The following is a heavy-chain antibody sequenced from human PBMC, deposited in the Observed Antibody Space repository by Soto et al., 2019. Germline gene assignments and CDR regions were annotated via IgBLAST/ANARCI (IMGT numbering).Heavy chain of an antibody. J-gene: IGHJ4*02. CDR3: ASRPAYDSSGYFYFDY. V-gene: IGHV4-31*03. D-gene: IGHD3-22*01. CDR1: GCSISSGGYY. Sequence: PSETLSLTCTFSGCSISSGGYYWSWIRQHPGKGLEWIGYIYYSGSTYYNPSLKSRVTISVDTSKNQFSLKLSSVTAADTAVYYCASRPAYDSSGYFYFDYWGQGTLVTVSS. CDR2: IYYSGST.